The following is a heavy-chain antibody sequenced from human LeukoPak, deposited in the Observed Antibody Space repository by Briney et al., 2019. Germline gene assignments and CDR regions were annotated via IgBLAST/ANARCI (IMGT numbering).Heavy chain of an antibody. CDR3: ARAAAAGFSEAYMDV. CDR2: IWHSGST. V-gene: IGHV4-30-2*01. Sequence: SETLSLTCTVSDGSISSGAYYWSWIRQPPGKGLEWIGYIWHSGSTYYNPSLRSRIAMSVDRSKNQFSLKLNSVTVADTAVYYCARAAAAGFSEAYMDVWGKGTTVTVSS. CDR1: DGSISSGAYY. D-gene: IGHD6-13*01. J-gene: IGHJ6*03.